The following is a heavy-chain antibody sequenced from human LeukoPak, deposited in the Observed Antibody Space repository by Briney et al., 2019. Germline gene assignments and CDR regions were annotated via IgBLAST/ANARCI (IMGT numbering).Heavy chain of an antibody. J-gene: IGHJ4*02. CDR2: ISYDGSNK. Sequence: GGSLRLSCAASGFTFSSYAMHWVRQAPGKGLEWVAVISYDGSNKYYADSVKGRFTISRDNSKNTLYLQMNSLRAEDTAVYYCAKVVGSMWGQGTLVTVSS. CDR1: GFTFSSYA. CDR3: AKVVGSM. D-gene: IGHD2-15*01. V-gene: IGHV3-30-3*01.